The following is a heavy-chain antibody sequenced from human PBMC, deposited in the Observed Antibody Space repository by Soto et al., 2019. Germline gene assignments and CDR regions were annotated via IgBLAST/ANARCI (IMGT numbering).Heavy chain of an antibody. D-gene: IGHD2-2*01. Sequence: YWXWXRQQPGKGQEXXWDFYYSGSTYYNPSLNSRVTISVDTSKNQFSLKLSSVTAADTAVYYCAIPDGEVPAAMRGPNYYYYGMDVWGQGTTVTV. V-gene: IGHV4-39*01. CDR3: AIPDGEVPAAMRGPNYYYYGMDV. CDR2: FYYSGST. CDR1: Y. J-gene: IGHJ6*02.